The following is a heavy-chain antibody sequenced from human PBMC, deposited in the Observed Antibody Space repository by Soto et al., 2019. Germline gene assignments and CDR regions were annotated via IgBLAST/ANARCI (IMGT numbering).Heavy chain of an antibody. CDR1: GGTFSSYA. V-gene: IGHV1-69*01. CDR2: IIPIFGTA. Sequence: QVQLVQSGAEVKKPGSSVKVSCKASGGTFSSYAISWVRQAPGQGLEWMGGIIPIFGTANYAQKFQGRVTITADESTSTDYMELSSLRSEDTAVYYCASLRWVRGVISRYGMDVWGQGTTVTVSS. CDR3: ASLRWVRGVISRYGMDV. D-gene: IGHD3-10*01. J-gene: IGHJ6*02.